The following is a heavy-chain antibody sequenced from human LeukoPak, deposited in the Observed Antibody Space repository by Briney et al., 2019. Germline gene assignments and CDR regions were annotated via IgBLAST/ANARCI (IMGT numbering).Heavy chain of an antibody. J-gene: IGHJ4*02. CDR3: ARGRVYYYDSSGYHDY. CDR1: GGSFSGYY. CDR2: INHSGST. D-gene: IGHD3-22*01. Sequence: SETLSLTCAVYGGSFSGYYWSWIRQPPGKGLEWIGEINHSGSTNYSPSLKSRVTISVDTSKNQFSLKLSSVTAADTAVYYCARGRVYYYDSSGYHDYWGQGTLVTVSS. V-gene: IGHV4-34*01.